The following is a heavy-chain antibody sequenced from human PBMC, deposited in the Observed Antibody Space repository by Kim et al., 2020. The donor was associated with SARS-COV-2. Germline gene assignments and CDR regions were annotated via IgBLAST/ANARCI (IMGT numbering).Heavy chain of an antibody. D-gene: IGHD3-22*01. V-gene: IGHV3-23*01. CDR3: AKGDRYYYDSSGYGFDY. J-gene: IGHJ4*02. Sequence: VKGRFTISRDNAKNTLYLQMNSLRADDTAVYYCAKGDRYYYDSSGYGFDYWGQGTLVTVSS.